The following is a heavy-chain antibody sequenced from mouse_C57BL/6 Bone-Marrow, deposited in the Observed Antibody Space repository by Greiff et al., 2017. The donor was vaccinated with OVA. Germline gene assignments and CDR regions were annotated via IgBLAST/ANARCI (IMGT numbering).Heavy chain of an antibody. Sequence: VQLQQSGAELVRPGASVKMSCKASGYTFTSYTMHWVKQRPGQGLEWIGYINPSSGYTKYNQKFKDKATLTADKSSSTAYMQLSSLTSEDSAVYYCARSFTTAPFAYWGQGTLVTVSA. J-gene: IGHJ3*01. CDR1: GYTFTSYT. CDR2: INPSSGYT. D-gene: IGHD1-2*01. V-gene: IGHV1-4*01. CDR3: ARSFTTAPFAY.